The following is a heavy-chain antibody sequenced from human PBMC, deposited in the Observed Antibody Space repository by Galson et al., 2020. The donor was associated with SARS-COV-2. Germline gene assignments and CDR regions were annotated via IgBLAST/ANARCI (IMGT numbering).Heavy chain of an antibody. Sequence: GGSLRLSCAASGFSFDDYAMHWARQGPGKGLEWVSSITWNSRSIGYADSVKGRFTISRDNTKNSLYLQMNSLRTEDTAMYYCAKGPNSYSSGWYGSDYWGQGTLVTVSS. CDR1: GFSFDDYA. V-gene: IGHV3-9*01. D-gene: IGHD6-19*01. J-gene: IGHJ4*02. CDR3: AKGPNSYSSGWYGSDY. CDR2: ITWNSRSI.